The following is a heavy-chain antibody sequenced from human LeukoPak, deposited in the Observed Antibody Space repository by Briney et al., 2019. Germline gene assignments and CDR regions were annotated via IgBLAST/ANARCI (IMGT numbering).Heavy chain of an antibody. CDR2: IYYSGSA. V-gene: IGHV4-39*01. J-gene: IGHJ4*02. CDR1: GGSISSSSYY. D-gene: IGHD3-22*01. Sequence: PSETLSLTCTVSGGSISSSSYYWGWIRQPPGKGLEWIGSIYYSGSAYYNPSLKSRVTISVDTSKNQLSLKLSSVTAADTAVYYCATTYYYDSSGINYFDYWGQGTLVTVSS. CDR3: ATTYYYDSSGINYFDY.